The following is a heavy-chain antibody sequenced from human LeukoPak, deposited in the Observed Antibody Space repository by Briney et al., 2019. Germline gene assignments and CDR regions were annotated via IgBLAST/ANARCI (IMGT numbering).Heavy chain of an antibody. J-gene: IGHJ4*02. Sequence: GGSLRLSCAASGFTFSSYAMSWVRQAPGRGLEWVSAISGSGGSTYYADSVKGRFTISRDNSKNTLYLQMNSLRAEDTAVYYCAKGLMVRGVSFDYWGQGTLVTVSS. CDR3: AKGLMVRGVSFDY. CDR1: GFTFSSYA. D-gene: IGHD3-10*01. V-gene: IGHV3-23*01. CDR2: ISGSGGST.